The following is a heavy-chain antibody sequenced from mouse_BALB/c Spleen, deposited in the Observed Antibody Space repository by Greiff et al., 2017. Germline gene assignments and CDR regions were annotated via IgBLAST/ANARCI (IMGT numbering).Heavy chain of an antibody. CDR1: GFAFSSYD. CDR3: ARQREYGNPWFAY. V-gene: IGHV5-12-1*01. Sequence: EVQGVESGGGLVKPGGSLKLSCAASGFAFSSYDMSWVRQTPEKRLEWVAYISSGGGSTYYPDTVKGRFTISRDNAKNTLYLQMSSLKSEDTAMYYCARQREYGNPWFAYWGQGTLVTVSA. J-gene: IGHJ3*01. CDR2: ISSGGGST. D-gene: IGHD2-10*02.